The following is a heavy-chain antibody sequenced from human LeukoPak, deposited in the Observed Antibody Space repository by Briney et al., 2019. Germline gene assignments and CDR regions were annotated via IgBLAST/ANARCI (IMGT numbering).Heavy chain of an antibody. J-gene: IGHJ4*02. V-gene: IGHV5-51*01. CDR3: ARHEYCGGDCPLSFDY. Sequence: GESLKISCKGSGYSFTSYWIGWVRQMPGKGLEWMGIIYPGDSDTRYSPSFQGQVTISADKSISTAYLQWSSLKASDTATYYCARHEYCGGDCPLSFDYWGQGTLVTVSS. D-gene: IGHD2-21*02. CDR1: GYSFTSYW. CDR2: IYPGDSDT.